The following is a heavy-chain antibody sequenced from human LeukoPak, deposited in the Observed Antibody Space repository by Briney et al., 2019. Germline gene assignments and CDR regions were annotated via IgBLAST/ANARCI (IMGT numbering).Heavy chain of an antibody. CDR1: GYTFTGYY. CDR2: INPNSGGT. V-gene: IGHV1-2*02. CDR3: ARDRVYGDYVGGFDY. J-gene: IGHJ4*02. D-gene: IGHD4-17*01. Sequence: ASVKVSCKASGYTFTGYYMHWVRQAAGQGLEWMGWINPNSGGTNYAQKFQGRVTMTRDTSISTAYMELSRLRSDDTAVYYCARDRVYGDYVGGFDYWGQGTLVTVSS.